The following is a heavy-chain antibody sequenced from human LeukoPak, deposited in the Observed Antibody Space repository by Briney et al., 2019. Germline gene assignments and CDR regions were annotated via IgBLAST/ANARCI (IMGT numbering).Heavy chain of an antibody. CDR1: GFTFSSYA. CDR3: AREGRGYSYGPFDY. J-gene: IGHJ4*02. Sequence: GGSLRLSCAASGFTFSSYAMSWVRQAPGTGLEWVSAISNSGANTYYTDSVKGRFTISSDNSKNTLYLQMNSLRAEDTAVYYCAREGRGYSYGPFDYWGQGTLVTVSS. CDR2: ISNSGANT. V-gene: IGHV3-23*01. D-gene: IGHD5-18*01.